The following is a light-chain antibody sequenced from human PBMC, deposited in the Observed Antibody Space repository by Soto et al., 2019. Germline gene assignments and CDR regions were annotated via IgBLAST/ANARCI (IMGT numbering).Light chain of an antibody. J-gene: IGKJ1*01. CDR1: QSISDN. CDR2: TAS. CDR3: QQYNDWPPWT. V-gene: IGKV3-15*01. Sequence: ETVMTQTPATLSLSPGERATLSCRAIQSISDNLAWYQQKPGQAPRLIIYTASIRATGIPARFSGSGSGTEFTLTISSLQSEDSAIYYCQQYNDWPPWTFGQGTKVDIK.